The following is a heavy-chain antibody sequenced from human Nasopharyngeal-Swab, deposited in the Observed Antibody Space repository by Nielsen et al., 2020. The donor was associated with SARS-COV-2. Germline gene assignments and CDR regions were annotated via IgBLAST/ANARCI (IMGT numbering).Heavy chain of an antibody. Sequence: SETLSLTCTVSGGSMSNFHWSWIRLSPGKGLEWIGSIYYSGSTYYNPSLKSRVTISVDTSKNQFSLKLSSVTAADTAVYYCARHLRDGVVVAAPYYFDYWGQGTLVTVSS. CDR3: ARHLRDGVVVAAPYYFDY. CDR2: IYYSGST. CDR1: GGSMSNFH. D-gene: IGHD2-15*01. V-gene: IGHV4-59*05. J-gene: IGHJ4*02.